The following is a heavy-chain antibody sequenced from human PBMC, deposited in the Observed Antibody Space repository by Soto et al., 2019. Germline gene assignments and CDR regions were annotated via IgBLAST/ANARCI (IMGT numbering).Heavy chain of an antibody. J-gene: IGHJ4*02. CDR3: ARHIDTPGNEAFDY. CDR2: IYFSGKT. Sequence: QVQLQESGPGLVKPSETLSLTCTVSGGSISSYYWSWIRQPPGEGLEWIGYIYFSGKTSYNPSLRRRVTISVAPSHDQFPLRVSSGTAADTAVYYCARHIDTPGNEAFDYWGQGTLVTVSS. D-gene: IGHD1-1*01. CDR1: GGSISSYY. V-gene: IGHV4-59*08.